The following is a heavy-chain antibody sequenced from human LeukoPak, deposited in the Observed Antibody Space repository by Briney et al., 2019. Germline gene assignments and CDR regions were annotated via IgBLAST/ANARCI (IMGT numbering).Heavy chain of an antibody. J-gene: IGHJ2*01. V-gene: IGHV4-31*03. CDR1: GGSISSGGYY. CDR2: IYYSGST. CDR3: ARTYYDFTPLGYFDL. D-gene: IGHD3-3*01. Sequence: SETLSLTCTVSGGSISSGGYYWSWIRQHPGKGLEWIGYIYYSGSTYYNPSLKSRVTISVDRSKNQFSLKLSSVTAADTAVYYCARTYYDFTPLGYFDLWGRGTLVTVSS.